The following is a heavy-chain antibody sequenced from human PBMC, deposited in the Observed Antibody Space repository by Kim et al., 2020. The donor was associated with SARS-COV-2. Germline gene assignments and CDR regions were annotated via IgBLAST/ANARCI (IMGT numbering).Heavy chain of an antibody. V-gene: IGHV7-4-1*02. Sequence: ASVKVSCKASGYSLTNYAINWVRQAPGQGLEWMGWIDTETGDPTYARGFTGRFVFSLDTSVSTAYLQISSLKAEDTAVYYCSTDRTSDNVIAFDHSGQG. CDR1: GYSLTNYA. CDR3: STDRTSDNVIAFDH. CDR2: IDTETGDP. D-gene: IGHD1-1*01. J-gene: IGHJ5*02.